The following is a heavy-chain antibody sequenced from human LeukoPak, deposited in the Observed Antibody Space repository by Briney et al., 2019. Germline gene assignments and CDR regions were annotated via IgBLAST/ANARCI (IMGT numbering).Heavy chain of an antibody. V-gene: IGHV3-23*01. CDR3: AEPITVIVVVAEFDY. Sequence: GGSLRLSCAASGFTFSSYAMSWVRQAPGKGLEWVSAISGSGGSTYYADSVKGRFTISRDNSKNTLYLQMNSLRAEDTAVYYCAEPITVIVVVAEFDYWGQGTLVTVSS. CDR1: GFTFSSYA. J-gene: IGHJ4*02. D-gene: IGHD3-22*01. CDR2: ISGSGGST.